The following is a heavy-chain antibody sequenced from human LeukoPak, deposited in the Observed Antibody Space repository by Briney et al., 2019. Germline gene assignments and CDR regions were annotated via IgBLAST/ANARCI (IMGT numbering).Heavy chain of an antibody. J-gene: IGHJ5*02. CDR3: ARAEYSSGWSPRVNWFDP. D-gene: IGHD6-19*01. Sequence: SETLSLTCTVSGGSISSSSYYWGWIRQPPGKGLEWIGGIYYSGSTYYNPSLKSRVTISVDTSKNQFSLKLSSVTAADTAVYYCARAEYSSGWSPRVNWFDPWGQGTLVTVSS. V-gene: IGHV4-39*07. CDR1: GGSISSSSYY. CDR2: IYYSGST.